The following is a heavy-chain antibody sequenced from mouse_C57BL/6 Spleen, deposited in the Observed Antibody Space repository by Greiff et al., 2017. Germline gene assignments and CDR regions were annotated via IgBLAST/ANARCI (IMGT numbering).Heavy chain of an antibody. Sequence: EVHLVESGGGLVQPGGSLKLSCAASGFTFSDYYMYWVRQTPEKRLEWVAYISNGGGSTYYPDTVKGRFTISRDNAKNTLYLQMSRLKSEDTAMYYCARADYYGSSDWYFDVWGTGTTVTVSS. CDR1: GFTFSDYY. CDR2: ISNGGGST. V-gene: IGHV5-12*01. D-gene: IGHD1-1*01. CDR3: ARADYYGSSDWYFDV. J-gene: IGHJ1*03.